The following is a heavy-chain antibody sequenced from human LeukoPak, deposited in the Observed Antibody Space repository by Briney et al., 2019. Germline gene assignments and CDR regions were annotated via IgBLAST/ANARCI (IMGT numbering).Heavy chain of an antibody. CDR3: ARELTAGAFDI. J-gene: IGHJ3*02. V-gene: IGHV3-20*04. CDR2: TNRHGGST. CDR1: GFKFDDYG. Sequence: GGSLRLSCVASGFKFDDYGVSWVRQVPGEGLEWVSGTNRHGGSTGYAESVMGRFTISRDNSKNTLYLQMNSLRAEDTAVYYCARELTAGAFDIWGQGTMVTVSS. D-gene: IGHD2-21*02.